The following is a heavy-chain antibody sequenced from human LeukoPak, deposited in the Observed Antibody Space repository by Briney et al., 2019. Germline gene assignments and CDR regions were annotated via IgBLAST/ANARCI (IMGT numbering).Heavy chain of an antibody. Sequence: PSETLSLTCTVSGYLISSDYYWGWIRHPPVKGLGWIGNIYQSGNTYYNPSLESRVTISVDTSKNQFSLSLNSVTAADTAVYYCARVRPTGFGYMDVWGKGTSVNVS. J-gene: IGHJ6*03. D-gene: IGHD1-14*01. CDR3: ARVRPTGFGYMDV. CDR2: IYQSGNT. V-gene: IGHV4-38-2*02. CDR1: GYLISSDYY.